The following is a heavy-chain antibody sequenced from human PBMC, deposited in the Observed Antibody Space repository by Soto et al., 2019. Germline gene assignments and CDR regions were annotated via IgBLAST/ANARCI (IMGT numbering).Heavy chain of an antibody. D-gene: IGHD6-6*01. V-gene: IGHV3-30*18. J-gene: IGHJ4*02. CDR2: ISYDGSNK. Sequence: GGSLRLSCAASGFTFISYGMHWVRQAPGKGLEWVAVISYDGSNKYYADSVKGRFTISRDNSKNTLYLQMNSLRAEDTAVYYCAKDMGSSSSGFDYWGQGTLVTVSS. CDR1: GFTFISYG. CDR3: AKDMGSSSSGFDY.